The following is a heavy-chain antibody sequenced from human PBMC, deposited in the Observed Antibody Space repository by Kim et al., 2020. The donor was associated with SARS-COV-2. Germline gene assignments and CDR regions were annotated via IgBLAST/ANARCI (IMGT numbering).Heavy chain of an antibody. V-gene: IGHV3-30*04. CDR1: GFNFNKYA. CDR3: ARDRRADYYGSGLFDP. J-gene: IGHJ5*02. D-gene: IGHD3-10*01. CDR2: ISYDGKNK. Sequence: GGSLRLSCAASGFNFNKYAMHWVRQAPGTGPEGVALISYDGKNKFYADAVKGRFTISRDNSENTLTLQMNDLRVDDTAVYHCARDRRADYYGSGLFDPWG.